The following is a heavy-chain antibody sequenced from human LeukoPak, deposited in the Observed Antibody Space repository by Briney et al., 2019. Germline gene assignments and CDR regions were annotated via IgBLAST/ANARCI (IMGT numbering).Heavy chain of an antibody. CDR1: EFTFSSYG. Sequence: GGCLRLSCAASEFTFSSYGMSWVRQAPGKGLEWASSISGSGGSTQYADSVQGRFAISRDNSKNTLYLQMNSLRVEDTAVYFCARDPNGDYIGTFDMWGRGTMVSVSS. V-gene: IGHV3-23*01. D-gene: IGHD4-17*01. J-gene: IGHJ3*02. CDR3: ARDPNGDYIGTFDM. CDR2: ISGSGGST.